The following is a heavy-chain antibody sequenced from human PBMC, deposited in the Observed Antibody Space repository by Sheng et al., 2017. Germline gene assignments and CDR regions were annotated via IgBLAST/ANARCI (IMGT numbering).Heavy chain of an antibody. CDR1: GGSFSGYY. CDR3: ARERSLGNRVRVGIGYGMDV. J-gene: IGHJ6*02. V-gene: IGHV4-34*01. D-gene: IGHD3-16*01. Sequence: QVQLQQWGAGLLKPSETLSLTCAVYGGSFSGYYWSWIRQPPGKGLEWIGEINHSGSTNYNPSLKSRVTISVDTSKNQFSLKLSSVTAADTAVYYCARERSLGNRVRVGIGYGMDVWGQGTTVTVSS. CDR2: INHSGST.